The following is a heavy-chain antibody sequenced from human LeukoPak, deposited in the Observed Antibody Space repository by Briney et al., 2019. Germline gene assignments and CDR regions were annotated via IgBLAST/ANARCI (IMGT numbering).Heavy chain of an antibody. V-gene: IGHV3-74*03. CDR2: INDDATDT. Sequence: GESLRLSCEASGFTFSSYNMHWVRQAPGEGLMWVSRINDDATDTKYAESVKGRFTISGDNAKNTLYLQMNSLRADDTAMYYCARDLDWLIYDYWGQGSLVAVSS. J-gene: IGHJ4*02. D-gene: IGHD2-21*01. CDR3: ARDLDWLIYDY. CDR1: GFTFSSYN.